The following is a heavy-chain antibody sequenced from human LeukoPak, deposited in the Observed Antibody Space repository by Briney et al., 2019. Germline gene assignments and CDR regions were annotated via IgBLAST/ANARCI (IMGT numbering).Heavy chain of an antibody. CDR3: ARRRAFDI. CDR2: INHSGST. J-gene: IGHJ3*02. CDR1: GGSISSSSYY. V-gene: IGHV4-39*07. Sequence: SETLSLTCTVSGGSISSSSYYWGWIRQPPGKGLEWIGEINHSGSTNYNPSLKSRVTMSVDTSKNQFSLKLSSVTAADTAVYYCARRRAFDIWGQGTMVTVSS.